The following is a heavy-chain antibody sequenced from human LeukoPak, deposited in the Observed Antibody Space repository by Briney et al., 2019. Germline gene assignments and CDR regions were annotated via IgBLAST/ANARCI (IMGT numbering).Heavy chain of an antibody. Sequence: PSETLSLTCAVYGGSFSGYYWSWIRQPPGKGLEWIGEINHSGSTNYNPSLKSRVTISVDTSKNQFSLKLSSVTAADTAVYYCARMRVNYDFWSGYYFLSSWGQGTLVTVSS. D-gene: IGHD3-3*01. J-gene: IGHJ5*02. V-gene: IGHV4-34*01. CDR2: INHSGST. CDR1: GGSFSGYY. CDR3: ARMRVNYDFWSGYYFLSS.